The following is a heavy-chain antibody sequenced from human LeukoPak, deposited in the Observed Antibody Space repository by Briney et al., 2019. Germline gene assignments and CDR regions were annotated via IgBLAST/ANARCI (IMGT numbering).Heavy chain of an antibody. CDR2: IKQDGSEK. V-gene: IGHV3-7*01. Sequence: GGSLRLSCAVSGFTVSSNYMSWVRQAPGKGLEWVANIKQDGSEKYYVDSVKGRFTISRDNAKNSLYLQMNSLRAEDTAVYYCARELWFGELNYFDYWGQGTLVTVSS. CDR1: GFTVSSNY. CDR3: ARELWFGELNYFDY. D-gene: IGHD3-10*01. J-gene: IGHJ4*02.